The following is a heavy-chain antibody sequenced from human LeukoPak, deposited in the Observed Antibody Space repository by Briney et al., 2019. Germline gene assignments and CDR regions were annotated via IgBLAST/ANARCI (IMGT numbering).Heavy chain of an antibody. D-gene: IGHD3-22*01. V-gene: IGHV4-61*01. CDR2: IHYSGST. CDR3: ASSIPAYDSSGYYLTDY. J-gene: IGHJ4*02. Sequence: SETLSLTCTVSGGSVSSGSYYWSWIRQPPGKGLEWIGYIHYSGSTNYNPSLKSRVTISVDTSRNQFPLKLSSVTAADTAVYYCASSIPAYDSSGYYLTDYWGQGTLVTVSS. CDR1: GGSVSSGSYY.